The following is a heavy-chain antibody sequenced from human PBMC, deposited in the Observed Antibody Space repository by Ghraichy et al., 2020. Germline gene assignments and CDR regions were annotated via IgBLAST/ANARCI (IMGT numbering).Heavy chain of an antibody. CDR3: VKGDYGSGSYGSASDYGMDV. J-gene: IGHJ6*02. D-gene: IGHD3-10*01. CDR1: GFTFSSFA. CDR2: IWYDGSNK. V-gene: IGHV3-33*08. Sequence: LSLTCAASGFTFSSFAMHWVRQAPGKGLQWVAVIWYDGSNKYYADSVKGRFTISRDNSKNTLSLQMHSLRAEDTAVYYCVKGDYGSGSYGSASDYGMDVWSQGTTVTVSS.